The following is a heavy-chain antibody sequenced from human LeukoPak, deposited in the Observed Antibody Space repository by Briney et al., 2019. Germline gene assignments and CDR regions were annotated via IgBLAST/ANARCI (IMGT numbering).Heavy chain of an antibody. D-gene: IGHD3-3*01. CDR1: GGSFSPYY. CDR3: ARGGGTIFGVVIIPVDWFDP. V-gene: IGHV4-34*01. J-gene: IGHJ5*02. CDR2: INHSGST. Sequence: PSETLSLTCAVYGGSFSPYYWSWIRQPPGKGLEWIGEINHSGSTNYNPSLKSRVTISVDTSKNQFSLKLSSVTAADTAVYYCARGGGTIFGVVIIPVDWFDPWGQGTLVTVSS.